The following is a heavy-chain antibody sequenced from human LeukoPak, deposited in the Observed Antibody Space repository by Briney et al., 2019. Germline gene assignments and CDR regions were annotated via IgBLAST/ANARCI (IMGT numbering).Heavy chain of an antibody. Sequence: PGGSLRLSCAASGFTFSSYWMSWVRQAPGKGLEWVANIKQDGSEKYYVDSVKGRFTNSRDNAKNSLYLQMNSLRAEDTAVYYCARALEGIPAATDVWGKGTTVTVSS. CDR3: ARALEGIPAATDV. CDR1: GFTFSSYW. J-gene: IGHJ6*04. V-gene: IGHV3-7*01. D-gene: IGHD2-2*01. CDR2: IKQDGSEK.